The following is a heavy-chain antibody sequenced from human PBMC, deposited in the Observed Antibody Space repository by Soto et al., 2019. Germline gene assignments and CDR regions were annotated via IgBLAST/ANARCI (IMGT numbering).Heavy chain of an antibody. D-gene: IGHD3-22*01. Sequence: GGSLRLSCAAPGFTFSSYAMSWVRQAPGKGLEWVSGISGSGGRTYYADSVKGRFSISRDNSKNTLYLQMNSLRVEDTAVYYCGKNHYDTSGQTDYWGQGTLVTVSS. CDR1: GFTFSSYA. CDR3: GKNHYDTSGQTDY. V-gene: IGHV3-23*01. J-gene: IGHJ4*02. CDR2: ISGSGGRT.